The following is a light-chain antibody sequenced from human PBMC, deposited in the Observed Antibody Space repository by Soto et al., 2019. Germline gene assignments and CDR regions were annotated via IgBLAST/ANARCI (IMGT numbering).Light chain of an antibody. CDR1: QSVSSN. J-gene: IGKJ4*01. Sequence: EIVITQSPGTLSVSPGERATLSCRASQSVSSNLAWYQQKPGQAPRLLIYSASTRATGIPARFSGTGSGTEFTLTISSLQSEDFAVYYCQQYGSSLTFGGGTKVDIK. CDR2: SAS. V-gene: IGKV3D-15*01. CDR3: QQYGSSLT.